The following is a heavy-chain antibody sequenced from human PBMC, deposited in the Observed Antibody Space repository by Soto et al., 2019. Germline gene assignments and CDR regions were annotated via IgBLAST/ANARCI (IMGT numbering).Heavy chain of an antibody. CDR1: GGSFSGYY. CDR2: INHSGST. Sequence: QVQLQQWGAGLLKPSETLSLTCAVYGGSFSGYYWSWIRQPPGKGLEWIGEINHSGSTNYNPSLKSRVTISVDTSKNQFSLKLSSVTAADTAVYYCASMSSGWYQPHYYYYGMDVWGQGTTVTVSS. CDR3: ASMSSGWYQPHYYYYGMDV. V-gene: IGHV4-34*01. J-gene: IGHJ6*02. D-gene: IGHD6-19*01.